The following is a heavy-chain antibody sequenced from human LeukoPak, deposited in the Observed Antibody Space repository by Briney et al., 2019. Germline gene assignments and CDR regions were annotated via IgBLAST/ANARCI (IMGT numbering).Heavy chain of an antibody. CDR1: GFTFSTYE. CDR2: ISSDGNI. CDR3: ARSNILNAFEV. J-gene: IGHJ3*01. V-gene: IGHV3-48*03. Sequence: PGGSLRLSCAASGFTFSTYEMNWVRQAPGKGLEWVSYISSDGNIHYADSVKGRFTISRDDAKNSLYLQMSSLRAEDTAFYYCARSNILNAFEVWGQGTMVTVSS. D-gene: IGHD2/OR15-2a*01.